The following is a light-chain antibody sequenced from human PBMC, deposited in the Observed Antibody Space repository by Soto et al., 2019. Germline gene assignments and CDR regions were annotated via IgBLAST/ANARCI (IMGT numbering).Light chain of an antibody. V-gene: IGKV3-20*01. CDR1: RSVSSIY. CDR2: GAS. Sequence: EIVLTQSPGTLSLSPGERAILSCRASRSVSSIYLAWYQQKPGQAPRLLISGASRRATGIPDRISGSGSGTDFTLTISRLEPEDFAVYYCQQYGISPGTFGQGTKVEIK. J-gene: IGKJ1*01. CDR3: QQYGISPGT.